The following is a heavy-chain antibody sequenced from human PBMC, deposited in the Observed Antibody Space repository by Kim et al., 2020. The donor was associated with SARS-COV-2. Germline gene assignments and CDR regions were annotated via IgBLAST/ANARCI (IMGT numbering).Heavy chain of an antibody. CDR2: IIPIFGTG. J-gene: IGHJ6*02. D-gene: IGHD5-12*01. CDR3: ARSIGYDSYYYYGMDV. Sequence: SVKVSCKASGGTFSSYAISWVRQAPGQGLEWMGGIIPIFGTGKYRQKFQGRVTITADESTSTAYMELSSLRSGDTAVYYCARSIGYDSYYYYGMDVWGQGTTVTVSS. V-gene: IGHV1-69*13. CDR1: GGTFSSYA.